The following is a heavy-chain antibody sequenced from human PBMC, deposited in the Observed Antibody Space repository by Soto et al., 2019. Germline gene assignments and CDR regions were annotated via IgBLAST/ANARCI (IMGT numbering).Heavy chain of an antibody. CDR1: GFTFSSYG. CDR2: ISYDGSNK. J-gene: IGHJ4*02. Sequence: QVQLVESGGGVVQPGRSLRLSCAASGFTFSSYGMHWVRQAPGKGLEWVAVISYDGSNKYYADSVKGRFTISRDNSNNTLYLQVNSLRARDTAVYYCAKSYYGHYALPGHWGQGTLVTVFS. V-gene: IGHV3-30*18. CDR3: AKSYYGHYALPGH. D-gene: IGHD4-17*01.